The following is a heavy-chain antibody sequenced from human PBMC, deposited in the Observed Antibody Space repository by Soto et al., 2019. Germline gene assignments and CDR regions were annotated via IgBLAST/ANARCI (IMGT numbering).Heavy chain of an antibody. J-gene: IGHJ4*02. Sequence: SETRSLTCTVSGGSISSYYWSWIRQPPGKGLEWIGYIYYSGSTNYNPSLKSRVTISVDTSKNQFSLKLSSVTAADTAVYYCARERDYGDYGYDYWGQGTLVTVSS. V-gene: IGHV4-59*01. CDR3: ARERDYGDYGYDY. CDR2: IYYSGST. D-gene: IGHD4-17*01. CDR1: GGSISSYY.